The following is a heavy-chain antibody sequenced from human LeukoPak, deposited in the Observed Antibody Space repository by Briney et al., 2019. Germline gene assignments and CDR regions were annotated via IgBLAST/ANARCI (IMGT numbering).Heavy chain of an antibody. CDR2: IWYDGSNK. V-gene: IGHV3-33*06. D-gene: IGHD6-19*01. CDR1: GFTFSSYG. J-gene: IGHJ4*02. CDR3: AKDPVGVAVAGPFDY. Sequence: GRSLRLSCAASGFTFSSYGTHWVRQAPGKGLEWVAVIWYDGSNKYYADSVKGRFTISRDNSKNTLYLQMNSLRAEDTAVYYRAKDPVGVAVAGPFDYWGQGTLVTVSS.